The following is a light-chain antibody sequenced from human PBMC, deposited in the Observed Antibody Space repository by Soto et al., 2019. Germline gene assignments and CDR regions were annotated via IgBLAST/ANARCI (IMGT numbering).Light chain of an antibody. Sequence: IQLTQSPSSLSASVGDRITISCRASQGIANFLAWYQQKPGKAPKLPIYAASTLQSGVPSRFSGSGSGTDFTLTISSLQPEDFATYYCQQLNSFPIPFGPGTKVDIK. CDR3: QQLNSFPIP. J-gene: IGKJ3*01. CDR1: QGIANF. CDR2: AAS. V-gene: IGKV1-9*01.